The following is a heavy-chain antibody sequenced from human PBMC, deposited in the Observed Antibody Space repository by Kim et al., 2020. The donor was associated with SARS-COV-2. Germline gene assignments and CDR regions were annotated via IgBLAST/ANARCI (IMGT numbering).Heavy chain of an antibody. D-gene: IGHD6-13*01. J-gene: IGHJ4*02. V-gene: IGHV3-9*01. Sequence: SVTGRFTISKDNAKNSLYLQMNSLRAEDTAFYYFAKGILGIAATGTTFDYWGPGTLVTVSS. CDR3: AKGILGIAATGTTFDY.